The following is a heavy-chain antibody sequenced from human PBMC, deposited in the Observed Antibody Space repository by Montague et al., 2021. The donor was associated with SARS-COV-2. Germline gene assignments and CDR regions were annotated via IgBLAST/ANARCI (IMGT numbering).Heavy chain of an antibody. J-gene: IGHJ5*02. CDR1: GFTFSSHW. Sequence: SLRLSCAASGFTFSSHWMHWVRQLPGKGLLWVSRINTYGTITNYADSVKGRFTISRDNAKNSMYLRVNSLRVEDTAVYYCATDRTVAPGYGFDPWGQGTLVTVSS. D-gene: IGHD3-9*01. CDR3: ATDRTVAPGYGFDP. CDR2: INTYGTIT. V-gene: IGHV3-74*01.